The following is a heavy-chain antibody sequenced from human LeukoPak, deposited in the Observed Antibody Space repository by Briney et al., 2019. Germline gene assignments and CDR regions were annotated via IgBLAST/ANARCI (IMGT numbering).Heavy chain of an antibody. J-gene: IGHJ4*02. CDR2: IFHSGST. Sequence: SGTLSLTCAVSSGSIFNSNWWSWVRQPPGKGLEWIGQIFHSGSTSYSPSLKSRVTISVDKSKNQFSLKLTSVTAADTAVYYCARIPMYYYGSRRKYYFDYWGQGTLVTVSS. V-gene: IGHV4-4*02. D-gene: IGHD3-10*01. CDR3: ARIPMYYYGSRRKYYFDY. CDR1: SGSIFNSNW.